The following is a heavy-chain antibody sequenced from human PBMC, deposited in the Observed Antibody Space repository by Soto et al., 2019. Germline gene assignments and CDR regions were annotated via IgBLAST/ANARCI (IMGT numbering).Heavy chain of an antibody. CDR2: ISAAGDP. CDR3: ARTDRDFYCLDV. CDR1: GFTFRNYD. Sequence: EVQLVESGGGLVQPGGSLRLSCEASGFTFRNYDMHWVRQGTGKGLEWVSGISAAGDPDYADSVEGRSTISRENDQKSFLRQMNNLRVGDTAVYYCARTDRDFYCLDVWGQGTTVIVSS. J-gene: IGHJ6*02. V-gene: IGHV3-13*05.